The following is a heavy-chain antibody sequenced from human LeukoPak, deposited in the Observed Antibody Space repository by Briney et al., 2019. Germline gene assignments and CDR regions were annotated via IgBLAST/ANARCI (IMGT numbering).Heavy chain of an antibody. J-gene: IGHJ6*02. D-gene: IGHD2-2*01. CDR3: TTEAAAGYYYYGMDV. Sequence: GGSLRLSCAASGFTFSNAWMSWVRQAPGKGLEWVGRIKSKTDGGTTDYAAPVKGRFTISRDDSKNTLYLQMNSLKTEDTAVYYCTTEAAAGYYYYGMDVWGQGTTVTVSS. CDR1: GFTFSNAW. V-gene: IGHV3-15*01. CDR2: IKSKTDGGTT.